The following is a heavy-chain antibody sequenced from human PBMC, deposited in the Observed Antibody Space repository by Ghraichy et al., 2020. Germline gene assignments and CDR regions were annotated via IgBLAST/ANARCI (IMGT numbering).Heavy chain of an antibody. D-gene: IGHD2-2*02. J-gene: IGHJ6*02. Sequence: SETLSLTCTVSGGSISSYYWSWIRQPPGKGLEWIGYIYYSGSTNYNPSLKSRVTISVDASKNQFSLKLSSVTAADTAVYYCARSYCSSTSCYNPTPYYYYGMDVWGQGTTVTVSS. CDR1: GGSISSYY. CDR2: IYYSGST. CDR3: ARSYCSSTSCYNPTPYYYYGMDV. V-gene: IGHV4-59*01.